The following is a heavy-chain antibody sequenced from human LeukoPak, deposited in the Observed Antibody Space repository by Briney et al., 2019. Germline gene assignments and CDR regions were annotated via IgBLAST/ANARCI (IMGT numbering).Heavy chain of an antibody. D-gene: IGHD1-1*01. J-gene: IGHJ4*02. Sequence: SETLSLTCTVSGGSIISTNNYWGWIRQPPGKGLEWIGTISHSGTTYYNPSFKSRVSMSIDTSKNQFSLNLSSVTAADTAVYFCARLDNDHNPDYWGQGTLVTVSS. CDR2: ISHSGTT. V-gene: IGHV4-39*01. CDR1: GGSIISTNNY. CDR3: ARLDNDHNPDY.